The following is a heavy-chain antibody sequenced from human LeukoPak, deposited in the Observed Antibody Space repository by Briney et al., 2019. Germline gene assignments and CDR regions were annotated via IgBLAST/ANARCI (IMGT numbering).Heavy chain of an antibody. Sequence: GGPLRLSCAASGFTFSSYAMTWVRQAPGKGLEWVSGISGSGGNTYYTDSVRGRLSISRDNSKNTLYLQVNSLRAEDTAVYYCAKDQAGRWLQLRIDYWGQGTLVTVSS. CDR2: ISGSGGNT. V-gene: IGHV3-23*01. CDR3: AKDQAGRWLQLRIDY. CDR1: GFTFSSYA. J-gene: IGHJ4*02. D-gene: IGHD5-24*01.